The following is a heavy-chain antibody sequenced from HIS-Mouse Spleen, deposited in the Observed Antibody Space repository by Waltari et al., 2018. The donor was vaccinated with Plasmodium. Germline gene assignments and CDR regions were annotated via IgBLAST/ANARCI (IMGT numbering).Heavy chain of an antibody. CDR3: ARDLRKEWELLDDAFDI. Sequence: QVQLVQSGAEVKKPGASVKVSCKASGYTFTGYSMPWVRQAPGQGLEWMGWINPNSGGTNYAQKFQGRVTMTRDTSISTAYMELSRLRSDDTAVYYCARDLRKEWELLDDAFDIWGQGTMVTVSS. J-gene: IGHJ3*02. D-gene: IGHD1-26*01. CDR1: GYTFTGYS. CDR2: INPNSGGT. V-gene: IGHV1-2*02.